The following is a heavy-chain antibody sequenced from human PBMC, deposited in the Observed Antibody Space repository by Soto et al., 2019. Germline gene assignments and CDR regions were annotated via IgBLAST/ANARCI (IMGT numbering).Heavy chain of an antibody. V-gene: IGHV1-69*02. CDR1: GDTYSSYT. Sequence: APVKVSCKASGDTYSSYTISRGRQTPGQGLEWMGRIIPSRGITNYAQKFQGRVTMTTDTSTSTAYMELSSLRSEDTAVYYCARLTTYSSSYLSYYYYGMDVWGQGTTVTVSS. D-gene: IGHD6-13*01. J-gene: IGHJ6*02. CDR3: ARLTTYSSSYLSYYYYGMDV. CDR2: IIPSRGIT.